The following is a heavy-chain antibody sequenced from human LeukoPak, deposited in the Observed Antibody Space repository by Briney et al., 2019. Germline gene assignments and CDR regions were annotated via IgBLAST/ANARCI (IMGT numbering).Heavy chain of an antibody. CDR1: GFTFSSYG. V-gene: IGHV3-30*03. CDR2: LPYDGSNK. D-gene: IGHD3-22*01. J-gene: IGHJ1*01. Sequence: PGRSLRLSCAASGFTFSSYGMHWVRQAPGKGLEWVAVLPYDGSNKYYADSVKGRFTISRDNSKNTLYLQMNSLRAEDTAVYYCARAGYYDSSGYLPEYFQHWGQGTLVTVSS. CDR3: ARAGYYDSSGYLPEYFQH.